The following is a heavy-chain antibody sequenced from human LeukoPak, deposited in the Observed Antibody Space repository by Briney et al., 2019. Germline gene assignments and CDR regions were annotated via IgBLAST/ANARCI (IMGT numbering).Heavy chain of an antibody. CDR2: ISSNGGST. CDR3: ARGQVDTAMDY. CDR1: GFTFSSYA. Sequence: GGALRLSCAASGFTFSSYAMHWVRPAPGKGREYVSAISSNGGSTYYANSVKGRFTISRDNSKNTLYLQMGSLRAEDMAVYYCARGQVDTAMDYWGQGTLVTVSS. V-gene: IGHV3-64*01. D-gene: IGHD5-18*01. J-gene: IGHJ4*02.